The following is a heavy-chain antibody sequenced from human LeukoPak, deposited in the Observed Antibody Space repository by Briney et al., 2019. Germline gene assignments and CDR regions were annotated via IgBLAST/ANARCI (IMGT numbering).Heavy chain of an antibody. CDR2: INPNSGGT. Sequence: ASVKVSCKASGYTFTGYYMHWVRRAPGQGLAWMGWINPNSGGTNYAQNFQGRVTMTRDASITTAYMELNSLGSDDTAVYYCARSLSRTGGSYSSAWSSLYNQYGMDVWGQGTTVTVSS. D-gene: IGHD6-19*01. CDR1: GYTFTGYY. J-gene: IGHJ6*02. CDR3: ARSLSRTGGSYSSAWSSLYNQYGMDV. V-gene: IGHV1-2*02.